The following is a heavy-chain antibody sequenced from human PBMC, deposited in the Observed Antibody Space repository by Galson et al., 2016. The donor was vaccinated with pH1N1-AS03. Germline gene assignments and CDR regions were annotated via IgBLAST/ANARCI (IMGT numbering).Heavy chain of an antibody. J-gene: IGHJ3*02. CDR1: GFTFSLYS. V-gene: IGHV3-21*01. CDR2: ISGSSSYI. D-gene: IGHD2-15*01. CDR3: AKDSNEYCSGGNCLAFDI. Sequence: SLRLSCAASGFTFSLYSMSWVRQAPGKGLEWVSSISGSSSYIYYADSVKGRFTISRYNAKNSVYLQMNSLRAEDTAVYYCAKDSNEYCSGGNCLAFDIWGQGTVVAVSS.